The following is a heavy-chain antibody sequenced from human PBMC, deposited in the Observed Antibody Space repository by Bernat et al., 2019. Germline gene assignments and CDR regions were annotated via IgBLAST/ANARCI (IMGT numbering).Heavy chain of an antibody. CDR2: TYYRSKWYN. D-gene: IGHD3-16*01. Sequence: QVQLQQSGPGLVKPSQTLSLTCAISGDSVSSNSAAWNWIRQSPSRGLEWLGRTYYRSKWYNDYAVSVKNLITITPNTSKNQFSLQLNYLTPADKAGYYCARSLRGGHPFDYWGQGTLVTVSS. CDR1: GDSVSSNSAA. CDR3: ARSLRGGHPFDY. J-gene: IGHJ4*02. V-gene: IGHV6-1*01.